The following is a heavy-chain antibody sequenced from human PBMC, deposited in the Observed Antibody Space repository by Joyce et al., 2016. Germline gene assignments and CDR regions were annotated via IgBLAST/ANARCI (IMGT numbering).Heavy chain of an antibody. CDR1: GYIFTTYV. CDR3: ARDIHYYNSSGYYWGAFDI. V-gene: IGHV1-18*01. D-gene: IGHD3-22*01. J-gene: IGHJ3*02. CDR2: ISAHHGNT. Sequence: QVQLVQSGSEVKKPGASVEVSCKASGYIFTTYVISWVRQAPGKGFEWMGWISAHHGNTKYAQKYKGSVTMTIDTATSTAYMELESLRSDDTAVYYCARDIHYYNSSGYYWGAFDIWGQGTMVSVSS.